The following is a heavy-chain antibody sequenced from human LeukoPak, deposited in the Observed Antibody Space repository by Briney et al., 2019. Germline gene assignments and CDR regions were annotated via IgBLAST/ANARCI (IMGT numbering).Heavy chain of an antibody. D-gene: IGHD4-11*01. J-gene: IGHJ4*02. CDR3: ARDDNYGIFVNVDY. V-gene: IGHV1-24*01. CDR1: GYTLTELS. Sequence: SVKVSCKVSGYTLTELSMHWVRQAPGKGLEWMGGFDPEDGETIYAQKFQGRVTMTEDTSTDTAYMELSSLRSEDTAVYYCARDDNYGIFVNVDYWGQGTLVTVSS. CDR2: FDPEDGET.